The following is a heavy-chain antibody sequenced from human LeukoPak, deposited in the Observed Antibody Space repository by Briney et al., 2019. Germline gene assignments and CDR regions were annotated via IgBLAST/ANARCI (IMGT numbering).Heavy chain of an antibody. CDR1: GFTFSSYW. CDR3: ANGLQMGIYWYFDL. V-gene: IGHV3-7*01. J-gene: IGHJ2*01. D-gene: IGHD7-27*01. Sequence: GGSLRLSCAASGFTFSSYWMSWVRQAPGKGLEWVANIKQDGSEKYYVDSVKGRFTISRDNAKNSLYLQMNSLRAEDTAVYYCANGLQMGIYWYFDLWGRGTLVTVSS. CDR2: IKQDGSEK.